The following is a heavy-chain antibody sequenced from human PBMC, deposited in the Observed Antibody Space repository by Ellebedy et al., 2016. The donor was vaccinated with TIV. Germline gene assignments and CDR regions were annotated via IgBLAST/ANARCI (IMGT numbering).Heavy chain of an antibody. CDR3: ARGGYDFWNPRY. CDR1: GGSFSDYY. Sequence: MPSETLSLTCAVYGGSFSDYYWSWIRQPPGKGLEWIGEINPSGRTHYNPSLKSRVTISLDTSQNHFSLQMTSVMAADTAVYYCARGGYDFWNPRYWGQGTLVTVSS. D-gene: IGHD3-3*01. J-gene: IGHJ4*02. V-gene: IGHV4-34*01. CDR2: INPSGRT.